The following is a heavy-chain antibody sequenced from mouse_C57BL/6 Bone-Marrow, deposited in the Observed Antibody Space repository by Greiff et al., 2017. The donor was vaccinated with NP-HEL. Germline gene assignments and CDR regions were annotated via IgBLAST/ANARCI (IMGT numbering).Heavy chain of an antibody. D-gene: IGHD1-1*01. CDR1: GYTFTSYW. Sequence: QVQLQQPGAELVRPGSSVKLSCKASGYTFTSYWMDWVKQRPGQGLEWIGNIYPSDSETHYNQKFKDKATLTVDKSSSTAYMPLSSLTSEDSAVYYCARGDYYGSSLFAYWGQGTLVTVSA. CDR2: IYPSDSET. V-gene: IGHV1-61*01. J-gene: IGHJ3*01. CDR3: ARGDYYGSSLFAY.